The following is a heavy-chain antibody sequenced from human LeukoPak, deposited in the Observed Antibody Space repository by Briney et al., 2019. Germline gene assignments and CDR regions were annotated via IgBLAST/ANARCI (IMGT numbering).Heavy chain of an antibody. CDR2: ISSSGSTI. V-gene: IGHV3-11*04. Sequence: GGSLRLSCAASGFTFSDYYMSWIRQAPGKGLDWVSYISSSGSTIYYADSVKGRFTISRDNAKNSLYPQMNSLRAEDTAVYYCARGRYYDSSGFTLDLWGRGTLVTVSS. CDR1: GFTFSDYY. D-gene: IGHD3-22*01. J-gene: IGHJ2*01. CDR3: ARGRYYDSSGFTLDL.